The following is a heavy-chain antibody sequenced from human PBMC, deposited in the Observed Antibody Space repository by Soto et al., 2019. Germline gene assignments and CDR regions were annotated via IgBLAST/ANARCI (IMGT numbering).Heavy chain of an antibody. CDR3: ARDLMITFGGVIAYNWFDP. CDR1: GYTFTSYG. J-gene: IGHJ5*02. CDR2: ISAYNGNT. Sequence: QVQLVQSGAEVKKPGASVKVSCKASGYTFTSYGISWVRQAPAQGLEWMGWISAYNGNTNYAQKLQGRVTMTTDTSTSTAYMELRSLRSDDTAVYYCARDLMITFGGVIAYNWFDPWGQGTLVTVSS. D-gene: IGHD3-16*02. V-gene: IGHV1-18*01.